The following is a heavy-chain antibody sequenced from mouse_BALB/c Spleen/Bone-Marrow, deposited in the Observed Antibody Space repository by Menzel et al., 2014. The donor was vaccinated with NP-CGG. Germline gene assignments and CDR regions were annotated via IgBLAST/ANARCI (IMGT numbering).Heavy chain of an antibody. CDR3: ATRIRAWYWGV. CDR1: GFNIKDTY. V-gene: IGHV14-3*02. CDR2: IDPANGNT. J-gene: IGHJ1*01. D-gene: IGHD3-1*01. Sequence: VQLKESGAELVKPGASVKLSCTASGFNIKDTYMHWVKQRPEQGLEWIGRIDPANGNTKYDPKFQGKATITEVTSSNTASRRLSSRTLGAPAVYYGATRIRAWYWGVGGEGTT.